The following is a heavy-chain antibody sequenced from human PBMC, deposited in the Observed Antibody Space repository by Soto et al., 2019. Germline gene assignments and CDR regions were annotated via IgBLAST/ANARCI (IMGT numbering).Heavy chain of an antibody. CDR1: GYSFTSYW. D-gene: IGHD5-12*01. Sequence: GESLKISCKGSGYSFTSYWISWVRQMPGKGLEWMGRIDPSDSYTNYSPSFQGHVTTSAGKSISTAYLQWSSLKASDTAMYYCARRPVKRDGYNLYYYYGMDVWGQGTTVTVSS. V-gene: IGHV5-10-1*01. J-gene: IGHJ6*02. CDR2: IDPSDSYT. CDR3: ARRPVKRDGYNLYYYYGMDV.